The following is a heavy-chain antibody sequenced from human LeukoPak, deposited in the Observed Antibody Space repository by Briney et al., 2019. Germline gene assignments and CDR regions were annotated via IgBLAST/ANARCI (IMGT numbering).Heavy chain of an antibody. Sequence: SETLSLTCTVSGGSISSYYWSWIRQPPGKGLEWIGYIYYSGSTNYNPSLKSRVTISVDTSKNQFSLKLSSVTAADTAVYYCARVHDDSSGYFSVRPDNWFDPWGQGTLVTVSS. V-gene: IGHV4-59*01. D-gene: IGHD3-22*01. CDR3: ARVHDDSSGYFSVRPDNWFDP. CDR1: GGSISSYY. J-gene: IGHJ5*02. CDR2: IYYSGST.